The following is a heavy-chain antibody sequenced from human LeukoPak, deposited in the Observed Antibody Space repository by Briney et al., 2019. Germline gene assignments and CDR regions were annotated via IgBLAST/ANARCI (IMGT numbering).Heavy chain of an antibody. J-gene: IGHJ4*02. CDR1: GFTLSTYS. CDR2: ITTTGSNM. Sequence: PGGSLRLSCAASGFTLSTYSMNWVRQAPGKGLEWVSSITTTGSNMYYADSVKGRFTISRDNAKNSLYLQMNSLRAEDTAVYYCARRSEKGQYYYDSSGRIEAGFDFDYWGQGTLVTVSS. V-gene: IGHV3-21*01. D-gene: IGHD3-22*01. CDR3: ARRSEKGQYYYDSSGRIEAGFDFDY.